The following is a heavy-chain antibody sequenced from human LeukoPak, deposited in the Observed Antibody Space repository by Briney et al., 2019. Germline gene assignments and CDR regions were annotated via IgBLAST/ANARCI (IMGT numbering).Heavy chain of an antibody. D-gene: IGHD2-15*01. CDR3: AKATSIVVVVAATPL. J-gene: IGHJ4*02. V-gene: IGHV3-23*01. Sequence: GGSLRLSCAASGFTFSSYTMNWVRQAPGKGLEWVSAISGSGGSTYYADSVKGRFTISRDNSKNTLYLQMNSLRAEDTAVYYCAKATSIVVVVAATPLWGQGTLVTVSS. CDR2: ISGSGGST. CDR1: GFTFSSYT.